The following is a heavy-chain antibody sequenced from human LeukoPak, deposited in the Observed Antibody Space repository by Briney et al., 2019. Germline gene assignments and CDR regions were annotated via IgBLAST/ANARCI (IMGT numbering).Heavy chain of an antibody. Sequence: PSETLSLTCAVYGGSFSGYYWSWIRQPPGKGLEWIGEINHSGSTNYNPSLKSRVTMSVDTSKNQFSLKLSSVTAADTAVYYCARVAYYDILTGYRSGRRFDYWGQGTLVTVSS. CDR3: ARVAYYDILTGYRSGRRFDY. J-gene: IGHJ4*02. CDR2: INHSGST. D-gene: IGHD3-9*01. V-gene: IGHV4-34*01. CDR1: GGSFSGYY.